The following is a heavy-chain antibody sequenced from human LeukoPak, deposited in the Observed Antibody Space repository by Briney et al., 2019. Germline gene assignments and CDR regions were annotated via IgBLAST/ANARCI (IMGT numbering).Heavy chain of an antibody. D-gene: IGHD5-12*01. J-gene: IGHJ6*03. CDR2: IYYSGST. V-gene: IGHV4-59*01. Sequence: PSETLSLTCTVSGGSISSYYWSWIRQPPGKGLEWIGYIYYSGSTNYNPSLKSRVTISVDTSKNQFSLKLSSVTAADTAVYYCARELSGYDYYYYYYMDVWGKGTTVTVSS. CDR1: GGSISSYY. CDR3: ARELSGYDYYYYYYMDV.